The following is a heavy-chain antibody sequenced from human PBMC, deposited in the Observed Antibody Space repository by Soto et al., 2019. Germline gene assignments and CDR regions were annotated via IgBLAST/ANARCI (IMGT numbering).Heavy chain of an antibody. V-gene: IGHV4-59*05. Sequence: PSETLSLTCTVSGGSISSYYWGWIRQPPGKGLEWIGSIYYSGSTYYNPSLKSRVTISVDTSKNQFSLKLSSVTAADTAVYYCTRSGDYPWYGMDGWGQGTTVTVSS. CDR2: IYYSGST. J-gene: IGHJ6*02. CDR3: TRSGDYPWYGMDG. D-gene: IGHD4-17*01. CDR1: GGSISSYY.